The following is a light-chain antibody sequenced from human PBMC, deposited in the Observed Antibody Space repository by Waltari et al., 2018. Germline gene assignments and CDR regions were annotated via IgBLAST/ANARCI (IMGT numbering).Light chain of an antibody. CDR3: HQYYGPPYT. V-gene: IGKV4-1*01. CDR1: QSVLYSSNNKNY. CDR2: WAS. J-gene: IGKJ2*01. Sequence: DFVMTQSPDSLAVSLGERATINCKSSQSVLYSSNNKNYLAWYQQKPGQPPKLLIYWASTRESGVPDRFSGSGSRTDFTLTISSLQAEDVAVYYCHQYYGPPYTFGQGTKLEIK.